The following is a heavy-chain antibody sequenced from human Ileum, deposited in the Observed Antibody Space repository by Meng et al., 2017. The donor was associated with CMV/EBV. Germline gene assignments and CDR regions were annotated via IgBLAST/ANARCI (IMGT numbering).Heavy chain of an antibody. J-gene: IGHJ4*02. CDR1: GFTFSSYW. CDR2: IKQDGSEK. D-gene: IGHD2-2*01. CDR3: ARDRVGHIVVVPAACY. V-gene: IGHV3-7*01. Sequence: GESLKISCAASGFTFSSYWMSWVRQAPGKGLEWVANIKQDGSEKYYVDSVKGRFTISRDNAKNSLYLQMNSLRAEDTAVYYCARDRVGHIVVVPAACYWGQGTLVTVSS.